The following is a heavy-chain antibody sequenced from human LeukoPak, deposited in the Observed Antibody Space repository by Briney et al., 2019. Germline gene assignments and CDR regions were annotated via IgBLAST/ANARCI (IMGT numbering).Heavy chain of an antibody. Sequence: GESLKISCKGSGYSFTSYWIGWVRQMPGKGLECMGMIYPYDSETRYGPSFQGQVTISADKSINTAYLQWRSLKASDTAIYYCARIAVAATPSYFDYWGQGALVTVSS. CDR1: GYSFTSYW. J-gene: IGHJ4*02. CDR3: ARIAVAATPSYFDY. CDR2: IYPYDSET. V-gene: IGHV5-51*01. D-gene: IGHD2-15*01.